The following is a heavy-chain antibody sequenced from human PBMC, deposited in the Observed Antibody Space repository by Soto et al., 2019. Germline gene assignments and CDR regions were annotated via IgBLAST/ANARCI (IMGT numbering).Heavy chain of an antibody. CDR3: ARRFQDSFQSSGVGWFDP. V-gene: IGHV4-30-2*01. J-gene: IGHJ5*02. CDR1: GASINSAGSS. CDR2: IYHSGST. Sequence: TLSLTCAVSGASINSAGSSWSWVRQPPGKGLEWIGYIYHSGSTYYSPSLMGRVTISVDRSNNQFSLRLSSVTAADTAVYYCARRFQDSFQSSGVGWFDPWGQGTLVTVSS. D-gene: IGHD3-22*01.